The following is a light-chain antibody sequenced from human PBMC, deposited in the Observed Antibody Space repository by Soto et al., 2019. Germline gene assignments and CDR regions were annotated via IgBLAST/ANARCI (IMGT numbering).Light chain of an antibody. Sequence: QPVLTQSPSASASLGASVKLTCTLSSGHSTYAIAWHQQQPEKGPRFLMKLNSDGSHTKGDGIPDRFSGSSFGAERYLTISSLQSEDEADYYCQTWGAGLWVFGGGTKVTVL. J-gene: IGLJ3*02. CDR3: QTWGAGLWV. CDR2: LNSDGSH. CDR1: SGHSTYA. V-gene: IGLV4-69*01.